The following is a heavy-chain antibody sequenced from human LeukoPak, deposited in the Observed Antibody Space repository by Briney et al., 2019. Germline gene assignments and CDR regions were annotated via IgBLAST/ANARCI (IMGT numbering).Heavy chain of an antibody. Sequence: VASVKVSCKASGGTFSSYAISWVRQAPGQGLEWMGGIIPIFGTANYAQKFQGRVTITTDESTSTAYMELSSLRSEDTAVYYCARGFSSSRLGNYFDYWGQGTLVTVSS. CDR3: ARGFSSSRLGNYFDY. CDR1: GGTFSSYA. J-gene: IGHJ4*02. D-gene: IGHD6-6*01. CDR2: IIPIFGTA. V-gene: IGHV1-69*05.